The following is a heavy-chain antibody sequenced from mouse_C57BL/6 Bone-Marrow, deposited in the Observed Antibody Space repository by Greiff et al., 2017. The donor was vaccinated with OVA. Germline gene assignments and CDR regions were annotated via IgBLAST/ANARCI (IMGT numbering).Heavy chain of an antibody. V-gene: IGHV1-82*01. D-gene: IGHD4-1*01. CDR3: AFSNWDGRDYFDY. CDR1: GYAFSSSW. CDR2: IYPGDGDT. Sequence: QVQLQQSGPELVKPGASVKISCKASGYAFSSSWMNWVKQRPGKGLEWIGRIYPGDGDTNYNGKFKGKATLTADKSSSTAYMQLSSLTSEDSAVYFCAFSNWDGRDYFDYWGQGTTLTVSS. J-gene: IGHJ2*01.